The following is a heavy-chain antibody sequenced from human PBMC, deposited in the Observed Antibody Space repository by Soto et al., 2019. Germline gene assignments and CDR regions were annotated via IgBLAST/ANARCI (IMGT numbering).Heavy chain of an antibody. CDR3: ARGIRSGLLWFGTFDY. Sequence: PSETLSLTCAVYGGSFSGYYWSWIRQPPGKGLEWIGEINHSGSTNYNPSLKSRVTISVDTSKNQFSLKLSSVTAADTAVYYCARGIRSGLLWFGTFDYWGQGTLVTVSS. V-gene: IGHV4-34*01. J-gene: IGHJ4*02. CDR2: INHSGST. D-gene: IGHD3-10*01. CDR1: GGSFSGYY.